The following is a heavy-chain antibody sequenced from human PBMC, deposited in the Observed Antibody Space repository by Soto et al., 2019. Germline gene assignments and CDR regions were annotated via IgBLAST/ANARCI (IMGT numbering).Heavy chain of an antibody. V-gene: IGHV1-46*01. CDR2: INPSDGRT. CDR3: ARARGYTFGYNYFDP. CDR1: GYPFTSYH. Sequence: QVQMVQSGAEVQKPGASVKVSCKASGYPFTSYHMHWMRQAPGQGLEWMGIINPSDGRTRYGEKFQGRVTMTRDTSTSTVYMELSSLRSEDTAVYYCARARGYTFGYNYFDPWGQGTLVTVS. J-gene: IGHJ5*02. D-gene: IGHD5-18*01.